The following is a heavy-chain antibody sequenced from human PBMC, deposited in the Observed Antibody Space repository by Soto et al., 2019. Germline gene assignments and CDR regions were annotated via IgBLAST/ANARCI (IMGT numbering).Heavy chain of an antibody. CDR3: ARERYQVISDGMDV. D-gene: IGHD2-2*01. J-gene: IGHJ6*02. CDR1: GYTFTGYY. CDR2: INPETGGT. Sequence: QVQLVQSGADVKTPGASVRVSCKASGYTFTGYYVHWVREAPGQGLEWMGWINPETGGTSYAQKFQGRVTLSMDTSITTAYLELSRLRFDDAAVYFCARERYQVISDGMDVWGQGTTVTVSS. V-gene: IGHV1-2*02.